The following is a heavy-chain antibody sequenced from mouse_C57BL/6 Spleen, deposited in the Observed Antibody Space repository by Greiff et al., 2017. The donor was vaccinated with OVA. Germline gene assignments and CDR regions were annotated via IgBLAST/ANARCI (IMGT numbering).Heavy chain of an antibody. V-gene: IGHV1-81*01. J-gene: IGHJ1*03. CDR2: IYPRSGNT. CDR1: GYTFTSYG. D-gene: IGHD2-3*01. CDR3: ARSLDGYPWYFDV. Sequence: VQLQQSGAELARPGASVKLSCKASGYTFTSYGISWVKQRTGQGLEWIGEIYPRSGNTYYNEKFKGKATLTADKSSSTAYMELSSLTSEDSAVYFCARSLDGYPWYFDVWGTGTTVTVSS.